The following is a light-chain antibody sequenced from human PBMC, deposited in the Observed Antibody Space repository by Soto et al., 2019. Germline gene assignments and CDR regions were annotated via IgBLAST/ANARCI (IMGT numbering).Light chain of an antibody. V-gene: IGKV1-27*01. CDR3: QKYSIVPV. CDR1: QDIRNV. J-gene: IGKJ3*01. CDR2: AAS. Sequence: DIQMTQSPTSLSASVGDRVTITCRASQDIRNVVAWYKQKPGKAPKLLIYAASTLQSGVPSRFSGSGSGTDFTLTINSLQPEDVATYSCQKYSIVPVFGPGTKVEI.